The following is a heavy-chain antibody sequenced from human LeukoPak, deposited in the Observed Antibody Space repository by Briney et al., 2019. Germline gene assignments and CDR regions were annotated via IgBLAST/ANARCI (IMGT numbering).Heavy chain of an antibody. J-gene: IGHJ4*02. Sequence: GRSLRLSCAGSGFTFSTFGFHRVRQAPGKGLEWVAVTSFDGTNKYYADSVKGRFTISRDNSKNTLYLQMNSLRAEDTAVYYCAKDRWLSGWYPNFDSWGQGTLVTVSS. CDR2: TSFDGTNK. CDR3: AKDRWLSGWYPNFDS. V-gene: IGHV3-30*18. D-gene: IGHD6-19*01. CDR1: GFTFSTFG.